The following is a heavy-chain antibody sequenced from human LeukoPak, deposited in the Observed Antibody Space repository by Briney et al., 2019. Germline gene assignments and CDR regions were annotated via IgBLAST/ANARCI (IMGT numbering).Heavy chain of an antibody. CDR2: IYYSGST. Sequence: SETLCLTSTVSGGSVSSGSYYWSWIRQPPGKGLEWIGYIYYSGSTNYNPSLKSRVTISVDTSKNQFSLKLSSVTAADTAVYYCARDSLPSGGNLPDYWGQGTLVTVSS. D-gene: IGHD4-23*01. CDR3: ARDSLPSGGNLPDY. CDR1: GGSVSSGSYY. V-gene: IGHV4-61*01. J-gene: IGHJ4*02.